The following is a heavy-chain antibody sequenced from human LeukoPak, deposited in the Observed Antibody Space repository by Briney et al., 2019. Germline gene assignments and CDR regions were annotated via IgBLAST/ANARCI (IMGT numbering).Heavy chain of an antibody. Sequence: SETLSLTCTVSGGSISSYYWSWIRQPPGKGLEWIGYIYYSGSTNYNPSLKSRVTISVDTSKNQFSLKLSSVTAADTAVYYCARHPLRADPDYYDSKDRAFDIWGQGTMVTVSS. D-gene: IGHD3-22*01. V-gene: IGHV4-59*08. CDR3: ARHPLRADPDYYDSKDRAFDI. CDR1: GGSISSYY. J-gene: IGHJ3*02. CDR2: IYYSGST.